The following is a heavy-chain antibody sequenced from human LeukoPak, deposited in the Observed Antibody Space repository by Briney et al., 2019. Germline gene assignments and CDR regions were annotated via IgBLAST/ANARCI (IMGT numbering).Heavy chain of an antibody. V-gene: IGHV3-23*01. D-gene: IGHD6-13*01. CDR2: ISSDGVTT. CDR1: GXTFNNYA. Sequence: GGSLRLSCAASGXTFNNYAMTWVRQTPGKGLEWVSSISSDGVTTSYADSVKGRFTISRDNSRNTLYLQMNGLRAEDTAIYYCAKYLRAARRIFDYWGQGTLVTVSS. J-gene: IGHJ4*02. CDR3: AKYLRAARRIFDY.